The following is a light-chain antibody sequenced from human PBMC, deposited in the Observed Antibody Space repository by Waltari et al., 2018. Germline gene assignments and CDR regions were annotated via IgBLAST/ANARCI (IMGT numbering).Light chain of an antibody. V-gene: IGLV2-14*01. CDR1: SSDVGRYNY. CDR2: EVS. J-gene: IGLJ2*01. Sequence: QSALTQPASVSGSPGQSITISCTGTSSDVGRYNYVSWYQQYPGKAPKLMIYEVSNRPSGVSNRFSASKSGNLASLTISGLQAEDEADYYCSSYTSSSMVIFGGGTKLTVL. CDR3: SSYTSSSMVI.